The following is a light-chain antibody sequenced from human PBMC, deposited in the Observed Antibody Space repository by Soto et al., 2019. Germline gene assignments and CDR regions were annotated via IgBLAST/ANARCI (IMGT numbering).Light chain of an antibody. CDR1: QGIANF. CDR2: GAS. V-gene: IGKV1-9*01. CDR3: QHLNSFPIT. Sequence: IQLTQSPSSLSASVGDRVTISCRASQGIANFLAWYQQKPGKAPKLLIYGASTLQSGVPSRFSGSGSGTDFTLTISSLQPEDFATYYCQHLNSFPITFGPGTKVYIK. J-gene: IGKJ3*01.